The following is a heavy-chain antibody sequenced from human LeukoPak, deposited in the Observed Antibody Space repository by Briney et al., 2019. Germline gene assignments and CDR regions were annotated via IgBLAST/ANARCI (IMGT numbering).Heavy chain of an antibody. Sequence: SETLSLTCTVSGGSISSSSYYWGWIRQPPGKGLEWIGSIYYSGSTYYNPSLKSRVTISVDTSENQFSLKLSSVTAADTAVYYCGTDGYSSSWYQVAHYYYYGMDVWGQGTTVTVSS. CDR1: GGSISSSSYY. CDR2: IYYSGST. CDR3: GTDGYSSSWYQVAHYYYYGMDV. J-gene: IGHJ6*02. V-gene: IGHV4-39*01. D-gene: IGHD6-13*01.